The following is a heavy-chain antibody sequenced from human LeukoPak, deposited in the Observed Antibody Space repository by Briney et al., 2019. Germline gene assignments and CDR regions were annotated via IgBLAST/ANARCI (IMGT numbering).Heavy chain of an antibody. V-gene: IGHV4-4*07. D-gene: IGHD6-13*01. CDR3: ARVHYSSSWYGYYYYYMDV. CDR2: IYTSGST. Sequence: PSETLSLTCTVSGGSISSYYWSWIRQPAGKGLEWIGRIYTSGSTNYNPSLKSRVTMSVDTSKNQFSLKLSSVTAADTAVYYCARVHYSSSWYGYYYYYMDVWGKGTTVTVSS. CDR1: GGSISSYY. J-gene: IGHJ6*03.